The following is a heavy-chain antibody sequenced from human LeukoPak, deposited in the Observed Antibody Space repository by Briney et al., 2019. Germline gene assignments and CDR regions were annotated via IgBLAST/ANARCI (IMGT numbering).Heavy chain of an antibody. CDR3: AKDPREYCSSTSCPNWFDP. CDR1: GFXFSSYA. J-gene: IGHJ5*02. V-gene: IGHV3-23*01. CDR2: LSASGGTT. D-gene: IGHD2-2*01. Sequence: GGSLRLSCAASGFXFSSYAMSWVRQAPGKGLEWVSSLSASGGTTYYADSVKGRFTISRDNSKNTLYLQMYSLRAEDSAVYYCAKDPREYCSSTSCPNWFDPWGQGTLVTVSS.